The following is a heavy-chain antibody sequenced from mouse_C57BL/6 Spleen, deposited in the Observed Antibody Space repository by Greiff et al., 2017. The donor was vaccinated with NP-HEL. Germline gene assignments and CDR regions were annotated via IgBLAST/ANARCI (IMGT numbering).Heavy chain of an antibody. CDR2: ISSGGDYI. D-gene: IGHD2-4*01. Sequence: EVQVVESGEGLVKPGGSLKLSCAASGFTFSSYAMSWVRQTPEKRLEWVAYISSGGDYIYYADTVKGRFTISRDNARNTLYLQMSSLKSEDTAMYYCTRGERGLRRDYAIDYWGQGTSVTVSS. J-gene: IGHJ4*01. CDR1: GFTFSSYA. CDR3: TRGERGLRRDYAIDY. V-gene: IGHV5-9-1*02.